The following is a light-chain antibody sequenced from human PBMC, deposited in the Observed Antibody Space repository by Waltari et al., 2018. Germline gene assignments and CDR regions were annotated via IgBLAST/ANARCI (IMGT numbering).Light chain of an antibody. V-gene: IGKV1-16*01. CDR3: QQYNHYPVT. CDR1: QAITNF. Sequence: DIQMTQSPSSLSASVGDRVTITCRASQAITNFLAWFQQKPGEAPKSLIYAASTLHSGVPSRLRGSGSNTYFTLTITNLQPEDFATYYCQQYNHYPVTFGGGTTVGI. CDR2: AAS. J-gene: IGKJ4*01.